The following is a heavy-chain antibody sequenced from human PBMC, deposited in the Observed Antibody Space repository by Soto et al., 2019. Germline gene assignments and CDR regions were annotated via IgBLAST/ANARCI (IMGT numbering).Heavy chain of an antibody. CDR1: GFTFSSYG. D-gene: IGHD6-19*01. CDR3: AQDISSGWSGYFQH. J-gene: IGHJ1*01. V-gene: IGHV3-30*18. CDR2: ISFDGSNK. Sequence: QVQLVESGGGVVQPGRSLRLSCAASGFTFSSYGMHWVRQAPGKGLEWVAVISFDGSNKYYAHSVKGRFTISRDNSKNTLYLQMNSPRTEDTAVYYCAQDISSGWSGYFQHWGQGTLVPVSS.